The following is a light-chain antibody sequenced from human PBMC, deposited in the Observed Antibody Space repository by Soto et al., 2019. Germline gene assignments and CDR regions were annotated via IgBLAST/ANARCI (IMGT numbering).Light chain of an antibody. CDR1: QNVAGD. CDR2: RTS. J-gene: IGKJ1*01. V-gene: IGKV3-15*01. CDR3: QEYNGRSS. Sequence: RVTTQSPATLSVSPGERATLSCRASQNVAGDLAWYQQKPGQAPRLLIYRTSTRATGIPARFSGGGSGTEFTLTISSLQSEDFAVYYCQEYNGRSSFGQGTKVEIK.